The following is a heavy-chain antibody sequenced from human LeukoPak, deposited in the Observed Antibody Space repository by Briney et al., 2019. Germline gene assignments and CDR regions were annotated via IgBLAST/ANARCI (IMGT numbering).Heavy chain of an antibody. V-gene: IGHV3-53*01. D-gene: IGHD3-10*01. CDR1: GFTFSSYW. CDR2: IYSGGST. CDR3: ARDRAYYGSGSYPAFDI. J-gene: IGHJ3*02. Sequence: PGGSLRLSCAASGFTFSSYWMSWVRQAPGKGLEWVSVIYSGGSTYYADSVKGRFTISRDNSKNTLYLQMNSLRAEDTAVYYCARDRAYYGSGSYPAFDIWGQGTMVTVSS.